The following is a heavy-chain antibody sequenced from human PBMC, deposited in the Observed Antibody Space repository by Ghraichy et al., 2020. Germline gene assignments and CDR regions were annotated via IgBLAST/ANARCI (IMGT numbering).Heavy chain of an antibody. D-gene: IGHD5-12*01. CDR2: IKSKTDGGTT. J-gene: IGHJ6*02. V-gene: IGHV3-15*01. CDR3: TTRIVATVYYYYGMDV. CDR1: GFTFSNAW. Sequence: GGSLRLSCAASGFTFSNAWMSWVRQAPGKGLEWVGRIKSKTDGGTTDYAAPVKGRFTISRDDSKNTLYLQMNSLKTEDTAVYYCTTRIVATVYYYYGMDVCGQGTTVTVSS.